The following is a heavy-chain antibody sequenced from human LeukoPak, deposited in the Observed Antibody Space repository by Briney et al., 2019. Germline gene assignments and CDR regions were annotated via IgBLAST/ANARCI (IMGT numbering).Heavy chain of an antibody. CDR1: GFTVSSNY. Sequence: GGSPRLSCAASGFTVSSNYMSWVRQAPGKGLEWVSVIYSGGSTYHADSVKGRFTISRHNSKNTLYLQMNSLRAEDTAVYYCARADWDILTTYYYGMDVWGQGTTVTVSS. CDR2: IYSGGST. J-gene: IGHJ6*02. CDR3: ARADWDILTTYYYGMDV. V-gene: IGHV3-53*04. D-gene: IGHD3-9*01.